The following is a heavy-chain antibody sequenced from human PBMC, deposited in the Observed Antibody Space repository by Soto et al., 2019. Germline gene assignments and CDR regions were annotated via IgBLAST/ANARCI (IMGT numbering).Heavy chain of an antibody. D-gene: IGHD1-1*01. CDR1: GGSLSSISYY. CDR3: ARHVASWNDFDY. V-gene: IGHV4-39*01. Sequence: SDTLSLTCTVSGGSLSSISYYWGWISQPPGKGLEWIGSIYYSGSTYYNPSLKSRVTISVDTSKNQFSLRLSSVTAADTAVYYCARHVASWNDFDYRGQGTLVTVSS. J-gene: IGHJ4*02. CDR2: IYYSGST.